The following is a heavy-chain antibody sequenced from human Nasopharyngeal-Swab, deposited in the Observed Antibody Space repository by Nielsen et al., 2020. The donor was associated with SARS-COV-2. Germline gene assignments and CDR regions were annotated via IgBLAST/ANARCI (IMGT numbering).Heavy chain of an antibody. D-gene: IGHD3-3*01. J-gene: IGHJ6*02. CDR3: ARARLHYDFWSGSLWYYGMDV. Sequence: WIRQSPSRGLEWLGRTDFRTKWYNDYAVSVKSRITINPDTSKNQFSLQLNSVTPEDTAVYYCARARLHYDFWSGSLWYYGMDVWGQGTTVTVSS. V-gene: IGHV6-1*01. CDR2: TDFRTKWYN.